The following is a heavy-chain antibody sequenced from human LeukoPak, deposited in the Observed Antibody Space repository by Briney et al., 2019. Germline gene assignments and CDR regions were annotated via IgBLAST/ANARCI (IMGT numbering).Heavy chain of an antibody. D-gene: IGHD5-18*01. CDR2: ISSSSSYI. J-gene: IGHJ4*02. V-gene: IGHV3-21*01. Sequence: GGSLRLSCAASGFTFSSYSMNWVRQAPGKGLEWVSSISSSSSYIYYADSVKGRFTISRDNAKNSLYLQMNSLRAEDTAVYYCARGGIDIVDTAVVSGYWGQGTLVTVSS. CDR3: ARGGIDIVDTAVVSGY. CDR1: GFTFSSYS.